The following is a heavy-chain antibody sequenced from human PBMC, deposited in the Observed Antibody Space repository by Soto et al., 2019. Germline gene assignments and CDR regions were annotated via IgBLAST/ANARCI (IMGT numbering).Heavy chain of an antibody. CDR3: AVEMTTLGLYV. V-gene: IGHV1-8*01. CDR1: GYTFTSYD. CDR2: MNPNSAHT. Sequence: QVQLVQSGAEVKKPGASVKVSCKAPGYTFTSYDINWVRQATGQGLEWMGWMNPNSAHTGHAQKLQGRVTMTRNNSISTAYMELSSLRSEDTDVYYLAVEMTTLGLYVWGQGATVTVSS. J-gene: IGHJ6*02. D-gene: IGHD1-1*01.